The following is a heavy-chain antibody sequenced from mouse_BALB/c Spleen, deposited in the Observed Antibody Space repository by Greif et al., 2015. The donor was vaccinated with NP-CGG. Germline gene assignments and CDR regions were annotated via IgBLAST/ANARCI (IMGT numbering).Heavy chain of an antibody. V-gene: IGHV1-84*02. J-gene: IGHJ4*01. CDR2: IYPGSGNT. CDR1: GYTFTDYY. Sequence: QLQESGPELVKPGASVKISCKASGYTFTDYYINWVKQKPGQGLEWIGWIYPGSGNTKYNEKFKGKATLTVDTSSSTAYMQLSSLTSEDTAVYFCARRTGTEAMDYWGQGTSATVSS. CDR3: ARRTGTEAMDY. D-gene: IGHD4-1*01.